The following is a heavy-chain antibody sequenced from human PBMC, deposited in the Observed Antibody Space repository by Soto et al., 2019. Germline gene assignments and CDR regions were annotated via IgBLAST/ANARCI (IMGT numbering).Heavy chain of an antibody. CDR2: INPNTGNT. CDR1: GYTFSGHF. J-gene: IGHJ4*02. D-gene: IGHD2-15*01. Sequence: ASVKVSCKTSGYTFSGHFLQWVRQAPGAGPEWMGWINPNTGNTKYGQKFEGRVTMTRDMSSSTAYMELTRLTVDDTAVYFCARAESYCSGGSCSFAYWGQGSLVTVSS. CDR3: ARAESYCSGGSCSFAY. V-gene: IGHV1-2*02.